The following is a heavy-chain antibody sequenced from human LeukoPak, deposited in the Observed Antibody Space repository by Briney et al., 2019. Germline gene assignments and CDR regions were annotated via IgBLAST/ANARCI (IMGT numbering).Heavy chain of an antibody. CDR1: GGTFSSYA. CDR3: ASGIQLWLFPSIDY. J-gene: IGHJ4*02. D-gene: IGHD5-18*01. CDR2: IIPIFGTA. V-gene: IGHV1-69*05. Sequence: SVKVSCKASGGTFSSYAISWVRQAPGQGLEWMGRIIPIFGTANYAQKFQGRVTITTDESTSTAYMELSRLRSDDTAVYYCASGIQLWLFPSIDYWGQGTLVTVSS.